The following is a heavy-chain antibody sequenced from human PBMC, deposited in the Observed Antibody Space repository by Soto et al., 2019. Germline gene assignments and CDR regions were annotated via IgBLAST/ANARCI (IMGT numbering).Heavy chain of an antibody. V-gene: IGHV4-31*03. Sequence: SETLSLTCTVSGGSISSGGYYWSWIRQHPGKGLEWIGYIYYSGSTYYNPSLKSRVTISVDTSKNQFSLKLSSVTAADTAVYYCARGRGYCSSTSCYGYYGMDVWGQGTTVTVSS. D-gene: IGHD2-2*01. CDR3: ARGRGYCSSTSCYGYYGMDV. CDR1: GGSISSGGYY. CDR2: IYYSGST. J-gene: IGHJ6*02.